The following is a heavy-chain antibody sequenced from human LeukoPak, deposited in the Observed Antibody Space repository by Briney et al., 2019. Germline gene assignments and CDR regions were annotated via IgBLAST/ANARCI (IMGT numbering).Heavy chain of an antibody. CDR2: INHSGST. D-gene: IGHD3-16*02. CDR3: ARDLDDYVWGSYRSGSPDAFDI. J-gene: IGHJ3*02. CDR1: GGSFSGYY. V-gene: IGHV4-34*01. Sequence: SETLSLTCAVYGGSFSGYYWSWIRQPPGKGLEWIGEINHSGSTNYNPSLKSRVTISVDTSKNQFSLKLSSVTAADTAVYYCARDLDDYVWGSYRSGSPDAFDIWGQGTMVTVSS.